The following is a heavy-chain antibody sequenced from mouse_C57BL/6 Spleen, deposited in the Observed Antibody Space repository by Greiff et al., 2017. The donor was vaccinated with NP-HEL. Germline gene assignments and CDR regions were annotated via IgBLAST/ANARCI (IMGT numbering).Heavy chain of an antibody. J-gene: IGHJ1*03. CDR1: GYTFTSYW. CDR2: IDPSDSET. Sequence: VQLQQPGAELVRPGSSVKLSCKASGYTFTSYWMHWVKQRPIQGLEWIGNIDPSDSETHYNQKFKDKATLTVDKSSSTAYMPLSSLTSEDSAVYYCARGIYYGSNPWYFDVWGTGTTVTVSS. D-gene: IGHD2-2*01. CDR3: ARGIYYGSNPWYFDV. V-gene: IGHV1-52*01.